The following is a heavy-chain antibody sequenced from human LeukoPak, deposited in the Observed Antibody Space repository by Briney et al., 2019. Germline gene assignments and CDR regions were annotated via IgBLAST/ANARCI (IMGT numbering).Heavy chain of an antibody. Sequence: SVKVSCKASGGTFSSYAISWVRQAPGQGLEWMGGIIPIFGTANYAQNLQGRVTMTTDTFTSTAYMVLRSLRSDDTAVYYCARPNFRLRGAFDIWGQGTMVTVSS. CDR1: GGTFSSYA. CDR2: IIPIFGTA. V-gene: IGHV1-69*05. D-gene: IGHD5-12*01. CDR3: ARPNFRLRGAFDI. J-gene: IGHJ3*02.